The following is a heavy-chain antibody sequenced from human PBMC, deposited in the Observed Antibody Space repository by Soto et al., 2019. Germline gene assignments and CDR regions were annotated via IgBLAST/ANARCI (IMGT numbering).Heavy chain of an antibody. CDR1: GGTFSSYA. D-gene: IGHD2-2*01. Sequence: GASVKVSCKASGGTFSSYAISWVRQAPGQGLEWMGGIIPIFGTANYAQKFQGRVTITADESTSTAYMELSSLRSEDTAVYYCARGYCSSTSCYEGNTSYYFDYWGQGTLVTVSS. J-gene: IGHJ4*02. CDR3: ARGYCSSTSCYEGNTSYYFDY. V-gene: IGHV1-69*13. CDR2: IIPIFGTA.